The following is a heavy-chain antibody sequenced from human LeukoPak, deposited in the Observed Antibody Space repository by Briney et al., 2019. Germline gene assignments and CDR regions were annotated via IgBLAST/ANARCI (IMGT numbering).Heavy chain of an antibody. J-gene: IGHJ4*02. D-gene: IGHD6-6*01. V-gene: IGHV1-18*01. CDR2: ISAYNGNT. CDR1: GYTFTSYG. Sequence: ASVKVSCKASGYTFTSYGISWVRQAPGQGLEWMGWISAYNGNTNYAQKLQGRVTMTTDTSTSTAYMELRSLRSDDTAVYYCARDHVYEYSSSRTLDYWGQGTLVTVSS. CDR3: ARDHVYEYSSSRTLDY.